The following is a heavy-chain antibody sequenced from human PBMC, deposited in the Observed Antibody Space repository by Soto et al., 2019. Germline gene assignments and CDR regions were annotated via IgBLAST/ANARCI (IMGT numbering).Heavy chain of an antibody. CDR1: GFTFNTYD. CDR3: VRPWVG. V-gene: IGHV3-23*01. CDR2: IATTGETT. Sequence: EVQLLESGGGLVQPGGSLRLSCAASGFTFNTYDMSWVRQAPGTGLEWVSSIATTGETTFYADSVRGRFTISRDNSTNTLFLQINTLRADDTAISYCVRPWVGWGHGTLVTVSS. J-gene: IGHJ4*01. D-gene: IGHD1-26*01.